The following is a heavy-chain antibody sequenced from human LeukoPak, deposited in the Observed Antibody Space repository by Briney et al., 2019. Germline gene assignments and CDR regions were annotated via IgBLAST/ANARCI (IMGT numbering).Heavy chain of an antibody. Sequence: PSETLSLTCAVYGGSFSGYYWSWIRQPPGKGLEWIGEINHSGSTNYNPSLKSRVTISVDTSKNQFSLKLSSVTAADTAVYYCASSRGVYSSSWYLVYWGQGTLVTVSS. J-gene: IGHJ4*02. CDR2: INHSGST. D-gene: IGHD6-13*01. V-gene: IGHV4-34*01. CDR1: GGSFSGYY. CDR3: ASSRGVYSSSWYLVY.